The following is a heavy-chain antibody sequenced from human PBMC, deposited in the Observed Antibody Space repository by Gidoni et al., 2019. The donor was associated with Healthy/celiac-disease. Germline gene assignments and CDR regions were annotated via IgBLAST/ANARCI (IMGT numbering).Heavy chain of an antibody. CDR1: GGTFSSYA. J-gene: IGHJ3*02. Sequence: QVQLVQSGAEVKKPGSSVKVSCKASGGTFSSYAISWVRQAPGQGLEWMGGIIPIFGTANYAQKFQGRVTITADESTSTAYMELSSLRSEDTAVYYCARGGPLHDFWSGIDAFDIWGQGTMVTVSS. CDR2: IIPIFGTA. D-gene: IGHD3-3*01. CDR3: ARGGPLHDFWSGIDAFDI. V-gene: IGHV1-69*01.